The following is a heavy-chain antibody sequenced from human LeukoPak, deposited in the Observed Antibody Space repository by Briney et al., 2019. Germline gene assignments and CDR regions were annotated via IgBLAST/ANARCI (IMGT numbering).Heavy chain of an antibody. CDR1: GGSISSYY. Sequence: TPSETLSLTCTVPGGSISSYYWSWIRQPPGKGLEWIGYIYYSGSTNYNPSLKSRVTISVDTSKNQFSLKLSSVTAADTAVYYCARVLEDYYDIPAAFDIWGQGTMVTVSS. J-gene: IGHJ3*02. CDR2: IYYSGST. D-gene: IGHD3-22*01. CDR3: ARVLEDYYDIPAAFDI. V-gene: IGHV4-59*01.